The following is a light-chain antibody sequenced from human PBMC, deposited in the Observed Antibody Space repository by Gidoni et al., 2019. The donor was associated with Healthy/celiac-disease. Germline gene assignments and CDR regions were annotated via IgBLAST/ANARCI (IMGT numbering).Light chain of an antibody. CDR2: GAS. V-gene: IGKV3-15*01. CDR3: QQYNNWPPYT. CDR1: QSVSSN. Sequence: EIVMTQSPATLSVSPGERATLSCRASQSVSSNLAWYQQKPGQAPRLLIYGASTRATGIPARFSGSGSGTEFTLTISSLQSEDFAVYYCQQYNNWPPYTFGQXTKLE. J-gene: IGKJ2*01.